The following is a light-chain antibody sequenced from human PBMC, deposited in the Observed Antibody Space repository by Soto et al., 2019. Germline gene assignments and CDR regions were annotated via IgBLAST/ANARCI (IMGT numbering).Light chain of an antibody. J-gene: IGKJ4*01. CDR1: QSVSSSY. Sequence: EIVLTQSPGTLSLSPGERATLSCRASQSVSSSYLAWYQQKPGQAPRLLLYGASSRATGIPDRFSGSGSGPDFTLTIRRLEPEDFAVYYCQQYGSSPLTFGGGTKVEIK. CDR3: QQYGSSPLT. CDR2: GAS. V-gene: IGKV3-20*01.